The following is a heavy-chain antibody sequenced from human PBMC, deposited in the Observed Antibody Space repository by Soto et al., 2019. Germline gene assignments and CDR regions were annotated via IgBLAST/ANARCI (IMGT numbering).Heavy chain of an antibody. CDR1: GYSFTSYW. Sequence: GESLKISCKGSGYSFTSYWISWVRQVPGKGLEWMGRIDPSDSYTNYSPSFQGHVTISADKSISTAYLQWSSLKASDTAMYYCASTTMVRGVPSGYYGMDVWGQGTTVTVSS. J-gene: IGHJ6*02. V-gene: IGHV5-10-1*01. CDR2: IDPSDSYT. D-gene: IGHD3-10*01. CDR3: ASTTMVRGVPSGYYGMDV.